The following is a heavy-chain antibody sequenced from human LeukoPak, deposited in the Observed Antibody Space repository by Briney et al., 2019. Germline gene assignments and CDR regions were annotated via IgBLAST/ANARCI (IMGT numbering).Heavy chain of an antibody. D-gene: IGHD3-10*01. CDR1: GGSISSDGCY. Sequence: PSQTLSLTCTVSGGSISSDGCYWSWIRQHPGKGLEWIGYIYYSGSTYYNPSLKSRVTISVDTSKNQFSLKLSSVTAADAAVYYCARDWNFGTIRFDYWGQGTLVTVSS. J-gene: IGHJ4*02. CDR3: ARDWNFGTIRFDY. CDR2: IYYSGST. V-gene: IGHV4-31*03.